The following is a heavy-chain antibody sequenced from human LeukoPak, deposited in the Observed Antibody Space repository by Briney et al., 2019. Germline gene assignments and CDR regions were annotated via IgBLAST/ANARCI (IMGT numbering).Heavy chain of an antibody. V-gene: IGHV1-3*01. D-gene: IGHD6-13*01. CDR3: AREGTIAAANSGSYYDY. J-gene: IGHJ4*02. CDR2: INAGNGNT. CDR1: GYTFTSYA. Sequence: ASVKVSCKASGYTFTSYAMHWVRQAPGQRLEWMGWINAGNGNTKYSQKFQGRVTITRDTSASTAYMELSSLRSEDTAVYYCAREGTIAAANSGSYYDYWGQGTLVSVSS.